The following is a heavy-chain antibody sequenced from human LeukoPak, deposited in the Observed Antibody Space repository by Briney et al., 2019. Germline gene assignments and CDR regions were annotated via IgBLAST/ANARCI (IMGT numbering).Heavy chain of an antibody. CDR1: GYTFTSYG. CDR3: ARGLVVVAAFGAFDI. CDR2: IRVYNGNT. D-gene: IGHD2-15*01. Sequence: ASVKVSCKASGYTFTSYGINWVRQAPGQGLEWMGWIRVYNGNTNYAQKLQGRVTMTTDTSTSTAYMELRSLRSDDTAVYYCARGLVVVAAFGAFDIWGQGTMVTVSS. V-gene: IGHV1-18*01. J-gene: IGHJ3*02.